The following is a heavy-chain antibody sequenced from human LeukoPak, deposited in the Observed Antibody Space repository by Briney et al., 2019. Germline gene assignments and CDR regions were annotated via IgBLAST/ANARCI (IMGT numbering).Heavy chain of an antibody. D-gene: IGHD2-2*02. CDR3: ARGSAAIMKGSYYFDY. Sequence: ASVKVSCKASGGTFSSYAISWVRQAPGQGLEWMGGIIPIFGTANYAQKFQGRVTITADESTSTAYMELSSLRSEDTAVYYCARGSAAIMKGSYYFDYWGQGTLVTVSS. J-gene: IGHJ4*02. CDR2: IIPIFGTA. V-gene: IGHV1-69*13. CDR1: GGTFSSYA.